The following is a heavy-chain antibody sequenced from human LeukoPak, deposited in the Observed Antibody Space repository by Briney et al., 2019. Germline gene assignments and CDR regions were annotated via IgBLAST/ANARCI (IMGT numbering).Heavy chain of an antibody. V-gene: IGHV4-34*01. J-gene: IGHJ4*02. Sequence: SETLSLTCAVYGGSFSGYYWSWIRQPPGKGLEWIGEINHSGSTNYNPSLKSRVTISVDTSKNQFSLKLSSVTAADTAVYYCARDPTRSGLDYWGQGTLVTVSS. CDR3: ARDPTRSGLDY. D-gene: IGHD4-11*01. CDR2: INHSGST. CDR1: GGSFSGYY.